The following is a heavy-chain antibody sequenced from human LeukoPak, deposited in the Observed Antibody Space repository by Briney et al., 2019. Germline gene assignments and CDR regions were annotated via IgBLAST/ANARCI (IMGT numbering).Heavy chain of an antibody. J-gene: IGHJ6*03. D-gene: IGHD2-2*01. CDR1: GGSISSYY. CDR2: IYYSGSI. Sequence: SETLSLTCTVSGGSISSYYWSWIRQPPGKGLEWIGYIYYSGSINYNPSLKSRVTISVDTSKNQLSLKLSSVTTADTAVYYCARALEEYQLPQRDYYYYYMDVWGKGTTVTVSS. V-gene: IGHV4-59*01. CDR3: ARALEEYQLPQRDYYYYYMDV.